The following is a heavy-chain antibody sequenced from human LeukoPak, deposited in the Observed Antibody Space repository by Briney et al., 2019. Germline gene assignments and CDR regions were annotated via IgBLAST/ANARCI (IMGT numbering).Heavy chain of an antibody. CDR3: ASNTNYYYYYYMDV. J-gene: IGHJ6*03. Sequence: PGGSLRLSCAASGFTVSSSYMSWVRQAPGKGLEWVSVIYSGGSTYYADSVKGRFTISRDNSKNTLYLQMNSLRAEDTAVYYCASNTNYYYYYYMDVWGKGTTVTISS. V-gene: IGHV3-53*01. CDR1: GFTVSSSY. CDR2: IYSGGST.